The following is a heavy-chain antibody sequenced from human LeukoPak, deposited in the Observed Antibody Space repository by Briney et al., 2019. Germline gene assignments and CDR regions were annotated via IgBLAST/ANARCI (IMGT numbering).Heavy chain of an antibody. CDR3: ARGIGTVGAFDI. Sequence: SETLSLTCAVYGGSFSGCYWSWIRQPPGKGLEWIGEINHSGSTNYNPSLKSRVTISVDTSKNQFSLKLSSVTAADTAVYYCARGIGTVGAFDIWGQGTMVTVSS. CDR1: GGSFSGCY. CDR2: INHSGST. V-gene: IGHV4-34*01. J-gene: IGHJ3*02. D-gene: IGHD1-1*01.